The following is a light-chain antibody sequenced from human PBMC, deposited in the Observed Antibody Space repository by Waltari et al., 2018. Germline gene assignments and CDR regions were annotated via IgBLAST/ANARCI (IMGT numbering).Light chain of an antibody. CDR3: QQSNSSPFT. Sequence: IQMTQSPSSLSASVGDRVTITCRASQSISSYLNWYQQKPGKAPKLLIYAASSLQSGVPSRFSGSGSGTDFTLTISSLQLEDFATYYCQQSNSSPFTFGPGTKVDIK. V-gene: IGKV1-39*01. J-gene: IGKJ3*01. CDR1: QSISSY. CDR2: AAS.